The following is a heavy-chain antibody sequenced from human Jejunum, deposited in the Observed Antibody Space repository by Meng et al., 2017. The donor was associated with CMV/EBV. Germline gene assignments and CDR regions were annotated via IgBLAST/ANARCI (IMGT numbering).Heavy chain of an antibody. Sequence: VLLVRSGGDLGKPWGSLVLSFAASGFTLRTFWLHWVRQAPGKGLVWVSRINSAGSITTYADSVKGRFTISRDNAKDTLYLQMNGLRADDTAIYFCARGMGDYWGQGSLVTVSS. D-gene: IGHD3-16*01. CDR3: ARGMGDY. J-gene: IGHJ4*02. V-gene: IGHV3-74*03. CDR1: GFTLRTFW. CDR2: INSAGSIT.